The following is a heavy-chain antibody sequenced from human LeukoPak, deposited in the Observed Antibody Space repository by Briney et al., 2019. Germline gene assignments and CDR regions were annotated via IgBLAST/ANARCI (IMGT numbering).Heavy chain of an antibody. CDR3: ARGYDSMAFDI. D-gene: IGHD2-15*01. V-gene: IGHV4-4*09. J-gene: IGHJ3*02. CDR2: IYNGGTT. CDR1: GGSISTYY. Sequence: PSETLSLTCTVSGGSISTYYWSWIRQPPGKGLEWIGYIYNGGTTSYNSSLKSRITMSVDTSKNQISLKLYSVTAADTALYYCARGYDSMAFDIWGQGTMVTVSS.